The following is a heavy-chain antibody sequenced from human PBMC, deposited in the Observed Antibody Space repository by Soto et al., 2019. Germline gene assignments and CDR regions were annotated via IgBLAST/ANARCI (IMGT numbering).Heavy chain of an antibody. Sequence: QVQLVQSGAEVKKPGSSVKVSCKASGGTFSSYAISWVRQAPGQGLEWMGGIIPIFGTANYGQKFQGRVTSTADEPTSTAYMELSSLRSEDTAVYYCARDAVPGYGDYHRDYWGQGTLVTVSS. CDR2: IIPIFGTA. CDR1: GGTFSSYA. D-gene: IGHD4-17*01. J-gene: IGHJ4*02. V-gene: IGHV1-69*12. CDR3: ARDAVPGYGDYHRDY.